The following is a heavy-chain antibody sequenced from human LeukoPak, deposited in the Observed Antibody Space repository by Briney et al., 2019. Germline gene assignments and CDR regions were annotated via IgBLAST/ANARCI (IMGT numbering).Heavy chain of an antibody. Sequence: SETLSLTCAVYGGSFSGYYWSWIRQPPGKGLEWIGEINHSGSTNYNPSLKSRVTVSVDTSKNQFSLKLNSVTAADTAVYYCARGATFRGTYYMDVWGKGTTVTVSS. V-gene: IGHV4-34*01. CDR3: ARGATFRGTYYMDV. D-gene: IGHD3-10*01. CDR2: INHSGST. CDR1: GGSFSGYY. J-gene: IGHJ6*03.